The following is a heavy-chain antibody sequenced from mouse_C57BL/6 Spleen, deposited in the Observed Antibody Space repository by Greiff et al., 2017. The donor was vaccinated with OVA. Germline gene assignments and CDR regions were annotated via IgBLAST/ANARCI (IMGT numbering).Heavy chain of an antibody. CDR2: FYPGSGSI. V-gene: IGHV1-62-2*01. J-gene: IGHJ1*03. D-gene: IGHD2-5*01. Sequence: QVQLKQSGAELVKPGASVKLSCKASGYTFTEYTIHWVKQRSGQGLEWIGWFYPGSGSIKYNEKFKDKATLTADKSSSTVYMELSRLTSEDSAVYFCARHERAYYSNYVGYFDVWGTGTTVTVSS. CDR1: GYTFTEYT. CDR3: ARHERAYYSNYVGYFDV.